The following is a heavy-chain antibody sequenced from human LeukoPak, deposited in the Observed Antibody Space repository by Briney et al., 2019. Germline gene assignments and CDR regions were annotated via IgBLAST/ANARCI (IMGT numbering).Heavy chain of an antibody. CDR2: ISGDGGST. V-gene: IGHV3-43*02. CDR1: GFTFDDYA. Sequence: GGSLRLSCAASGFTFDDYAMHWVRQAPGKGLEWVSLISGDGGSTYYADSVKGRFTISRDNSKNSLYLQMNSLRTEDTALYYCPKVFKGLGYDFWNGYSDYFDYWGQGTLVTVSS. J-gene: IGHJ4*02. CDR3: PKVFKGLGYDFWNGYSDYFDY. D-gene: IGHD3-3*01.